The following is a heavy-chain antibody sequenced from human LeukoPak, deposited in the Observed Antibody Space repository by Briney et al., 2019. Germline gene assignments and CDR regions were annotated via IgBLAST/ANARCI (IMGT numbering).Heavy chain of an antibody. D-gene: IGHD1-1*01. V-gene: IGHV3-23*01. CDR2: ISGSGGST. J-gene: IGHJ5*02. CDR1: SFIVNNDA. CDR3: AKPVPRYNWHDGWFDP. Sequence: PRGSLRLSSAASSFIVNNDAMRWVRPALGRGLDRVSGISGSGGSTYYADSVKGRFTISTDNSTKTLYLQMTSLRAEDTAVYYCAKPVPRYNWHDGWFDPWGQGTLVTVSS.